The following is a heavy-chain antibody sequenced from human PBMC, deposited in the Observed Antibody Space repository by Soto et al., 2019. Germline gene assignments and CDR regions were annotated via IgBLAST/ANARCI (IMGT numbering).Heavy chain of an antibody. J-gene: IGHJ6*02. CDR2: IYYSGST. CDR3: ARGRYSGYSGRGYYYYYGMDV. D-gene: IGHD5-12*01. V-gene: IGHV4-59*01. CDR1: GGSISSYY. Sequence: SETLSLTCTGSGGSISSYYWSWIRQPPGKGLEWIGYIYYSGSTNYNPSLKSRVTISVDTSKNQFSLKLSSVTAADTAVYYCARGRYSGYSGRGYYYYYGMDVWGQGTTVTVSS.